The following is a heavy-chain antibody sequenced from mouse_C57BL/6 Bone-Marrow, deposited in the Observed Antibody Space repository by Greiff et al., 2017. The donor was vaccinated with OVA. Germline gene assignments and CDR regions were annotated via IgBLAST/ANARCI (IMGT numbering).Heavy chain of an antibody. Sequence: EVKLVESGGGLVQPGGSLKLSCAASGFTFSDYGMAWVRQAPRKGPEWVAFISNLAYSIYYADTVTGRFTISRENAKNTLYLEMSSLRSEDTAMYYCARRDYGSPWYFDVWGTGTTVTVSS. CDR2: ISNLAYSI. J-gene: IGHJ1*03. CDR3: ARRDYGSPWYFDV. V-gene: IGHV5-15*01. CDR1: GFTFSDYG. D-gene: IGHD1-1*01.